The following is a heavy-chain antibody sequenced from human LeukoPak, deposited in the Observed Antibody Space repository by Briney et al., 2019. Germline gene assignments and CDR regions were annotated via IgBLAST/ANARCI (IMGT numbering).Heavy chain of an antibody. CDR1: GGSISSGSYY. V-gene: IGHV4-39*07. J-gene: IGHJ4*02. CDR2: INHSGST. Sequence: PSQTLSLTCTVSGGSISSGSYYWSWIRQPPGKGLEWIGEINHSGSTNYNPSLKSRVTISVDTSKKQFSLKMSSVTAADTAVYYCARVAPPNPYWGQGTLVTVSS. CDR3: ARVAPPNPY.